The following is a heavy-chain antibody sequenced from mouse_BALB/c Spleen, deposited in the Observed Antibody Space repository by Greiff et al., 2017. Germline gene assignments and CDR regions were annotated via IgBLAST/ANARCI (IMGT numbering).Heavy chain of an antibody. CDR1: GFNFKDYY. D-gene: IGHD1-1*01. CDR3: NAPITTVGDYYAMDY. Sequence: EVQLQQSGAELVRSGASVKLSCTASGFNFKDYYMHWVKQRPEQGLEWIGWIDPENGDTEYAPKFQGKATMTADTSSNTAYLQLSSLTSEDTAVYYCNAPITTVGDYYAMDYWGQGTSVTVSS. CDR2: IDPENGDT. V-gene: IGHV14-4*02. J-gene: IGHJ4*01.